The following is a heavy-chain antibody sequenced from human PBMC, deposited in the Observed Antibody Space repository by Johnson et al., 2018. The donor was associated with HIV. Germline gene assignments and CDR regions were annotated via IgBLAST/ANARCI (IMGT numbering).Heavy chain of an antibody. V-gene: IGHV3-15*01. Sequence: VQLVESGGGLVKPGGSLRLSCAASGFTFSNAWMSWVRQAPGKGLEWVGRIKSKTDGGTTDYAAPVKGRFTISRDDSKNTLYLQMNSLKTADTALYYCTTDSLNCGGDCSSPIRGHQDAVDIWG. CDR3: TTDSLNCGGDCSSPIRGHQDAVDI. CDR2: IKSKTDGGTT. CDR1: GFTFSNAW. D-gene: IGHD2-21*02. J-gene: IGHJ3*02.